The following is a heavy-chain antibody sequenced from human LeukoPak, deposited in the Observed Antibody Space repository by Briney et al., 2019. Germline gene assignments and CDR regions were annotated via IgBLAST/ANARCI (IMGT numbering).Heavy chain of an antibody. Sequence: GGSLRLSCAASGFTFSSYAMSWVRQAPGKGLEWVSAISGSGSSTFYADSVKGRFTISRDNAKNSLYLQMNSLRAEDTAVYYCARETPGYYYMDVWGKGTTVTVSS. CDR1: GFTFSSYA. CDR3: ARETPGYYYMDV. V-gene: IGHV3-23*01. CDR2: ISGSGSST. J-gene: IGHJ6*03.